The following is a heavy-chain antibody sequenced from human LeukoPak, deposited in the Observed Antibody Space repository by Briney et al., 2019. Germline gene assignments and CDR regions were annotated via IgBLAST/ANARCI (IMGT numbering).Heavy chain of an antibody. D-gene: IGHD3-22*01. J-gene: IGHJ4*02. CDR1: GYSISSGYY. V-gene: IGHV4-38-2*02. CDR3: ARNYYDSSGYYY. CDR2: TYYSGST. Sequence: SETLSLTCTVSGYSISSGYYWGWIRQPPGKGLEWIGSTYYSGSTYYNPSLKSRVTISVDTSKNQFSLKLSSVTAADTAVYYCARNYYDSSGYYYWGQGTLVTVSS.